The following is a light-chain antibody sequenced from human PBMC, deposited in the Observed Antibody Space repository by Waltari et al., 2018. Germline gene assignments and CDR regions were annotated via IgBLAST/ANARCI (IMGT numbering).Light chain of an antibody. Sequence: QSVLTQPPSASGTPGQRVTISCSGSSSNIGSNTVNWYQQLPGPAPKLLIYSNNQRPPGVPYRFSGSKSGSSASLAIGGLQSEDEADYYCAAWDDSLNGPNWVFGGGTKLTVL. J-gene: IGLJ3*02. V-gene: IGLV1-44*01. CDR2: SNN. CDR1: SSNIGSNT. CDR3: AAWDDSLNGPNWV.